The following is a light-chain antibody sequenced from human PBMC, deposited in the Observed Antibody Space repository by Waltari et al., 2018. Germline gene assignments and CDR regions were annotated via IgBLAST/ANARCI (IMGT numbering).Light chain of an antibody. V-gene: IGLV1-40*01. CDR3: QSYDSSLSGSRDVI. Sequence: QSVLTQPPSVSGAPGQRVTISCPGSSSNIGAGYDVHWYQQLPGRAPKLLIFDYTNRPSGVPDRFSGSKSGSSASLAITGLQPEDEADYYCQSYDSSLSGSRDVIFGGGTKLTVL. CDR1: SSNIGAGYD. CDR2: DYT. J-gene: IGLJ2*01.